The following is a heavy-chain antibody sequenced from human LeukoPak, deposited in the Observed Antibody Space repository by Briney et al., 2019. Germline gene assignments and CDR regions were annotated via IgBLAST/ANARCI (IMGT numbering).Heavy chain of an antibody. J-gene: IGHJ4*02. V-gene: IGHV3-30*02. D-gene: IGHD3-10*01. CDR1: GFTFSSYG. Sequence: PGGSLRLSCAASGFTFSSYGMHWVRQAPGKGLEWVAFIRYDGSNKYYADSVKGRFTISRDNSKNTLYLQMNSLRAEDTAVYYCAKDSESYGSGSYVIYYFDYWGQGTLVTVSS. CDR2: IRYDGSNK. CDR3: AKDSESYGSGSYVIYYFDY.